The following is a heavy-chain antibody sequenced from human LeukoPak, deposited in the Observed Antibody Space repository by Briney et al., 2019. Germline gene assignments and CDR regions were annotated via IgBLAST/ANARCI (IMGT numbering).Heavy chain of an antibody. CDR3: ARGVYYYGSGSYRYRYFDY. Sequence: SETLSLTCTVSGGSISSYYWSWIRQPPGKGLEWIGYIYYSGSTNYNPSLKSRVTISVDTSKNQFSLKLSSVTAADTAVYYCARGVYYYGSGSYRYRYFDYWGQGTLVTVSS. J-gene: IGHJ4*02. CDR1: GGSISSYY. V-gene: IGHV4-59*01. CDR2: IYYSGST. D-gene: IGHD3-10*01.